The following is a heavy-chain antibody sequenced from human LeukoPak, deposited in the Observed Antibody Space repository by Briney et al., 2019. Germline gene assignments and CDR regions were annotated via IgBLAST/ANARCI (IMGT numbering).Heavy chain of an antibody. CDR2: FDPEDGET. CDR3: ATDIAVAGTYYFDY. J-gene: IGHJ4*02. CDR1: GYTLTELS. V-gene: IGHV1-24*01. D-gene: IGHD6-19*01. Sequence: ASVKVSCKVSGYTLTELSMHWVRQAPGKGLEWMGGFDPEDGETIYAQKFQGRVTMTEDTSTDTAYMELSSLRSEDTAVYYCATDIAVAGTYYFDYWGQGTLVTASS.